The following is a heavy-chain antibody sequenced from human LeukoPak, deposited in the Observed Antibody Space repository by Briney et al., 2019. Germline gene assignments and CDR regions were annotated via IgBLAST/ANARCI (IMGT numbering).Heavy chain of an antibody. CDR1: GFTFSSYA. CDR3: AKWLQSFHAFDI. D-gene: IGHD5-24*01. Sequence: HPGGSLRLSCAASGFTFSSYAMTWVRQAPGKGLEWVSAISGSGGSTYYADSVKGRFTISRDNSKNTLYLQMNSLRAEDTAVYYCAKWLQSFHAFDIWGQGTMVTVSS. CDR2: ISGSGGST. V-gene: IGHV3-23*01. J-gene: IGHJ3*02.